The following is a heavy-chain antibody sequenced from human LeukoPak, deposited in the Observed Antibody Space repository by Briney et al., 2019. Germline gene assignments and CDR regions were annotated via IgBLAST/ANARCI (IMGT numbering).Heavy chain of an antibody. V-gene: IGHV4-34*01. CDR1: GGSFSGYY. CDR2: INHSGST. CDR3: ARHLRRPAVRGVAYYYYYYMDV. Sequence: PSETLSLTCAVYGGSFSGYYWSWIRQPPGKGLEWIGEINHSGSTNYNPSLKSRVTIPVDTSKNQFSLKLSSVTAADTAVYYCARHLRRPAVRGVAYYYYYYMDVWGKGTTVTISS. D-gene: IGHD3-10*01. J-gene: IGHJ6*03.